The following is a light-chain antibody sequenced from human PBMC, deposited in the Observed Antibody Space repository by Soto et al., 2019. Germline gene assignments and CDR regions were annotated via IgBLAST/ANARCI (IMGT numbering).Light chain of an antibody. CDR3: SSYTSSNTLVV. J-gene: IGLJ2*01. CDR1: SSDVGGYNY. Sequence: QAVVTQPASVSGSPGQSITISCTGTSSDVGGYNYVSWYQQYPGKAPKLMIYDVTNRPSGVSNRFSGSKSGNTASLTISGLQAEDEADYYCSSYTSSNTLVVFGGGTKLTVL. CDR2: DVT. V-gene: IGLV2-14*01.